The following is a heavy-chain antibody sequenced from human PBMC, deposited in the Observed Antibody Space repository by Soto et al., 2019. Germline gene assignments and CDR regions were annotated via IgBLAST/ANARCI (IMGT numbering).Heavy chain of an antibody. CDR2: INHSGST. J-gene: IGHJ6*03. CDR1: GGSFSGYY. CDR3: ARSKSQDSSSWSHYYYYYYYMDV. Sequence: SETLSLTCAVYGGSFSGYYWSWIRQPPGKGLEWIGDINHSGSTNYNPSLKSRVTISVDTSKNQFSLKLSSVTAADTAVYYCARSKSQDSSSWSHYYYYYYYMDVWGKGTTVTVSS. D-gene: IGHD6-13*01. V-gene: IGHV4-34*01.